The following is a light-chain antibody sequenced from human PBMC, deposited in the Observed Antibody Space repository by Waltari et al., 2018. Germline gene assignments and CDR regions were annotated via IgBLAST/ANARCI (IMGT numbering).Light chain of an antibody. CDR2: GAS. V-gene: IGKV3-20*01. CDR1: QSVSSNY. CDR3: QQYGSSPGIT. J-gene: IGKJ5*01. Sequence: EIVLTQSPGTLSLSPGERATLSCRASQSVSSNYLVWYQQKPGQAPKLLIYGASSRAAGIPDRFSGSWSGTDFILTISRLEAEDFAVYYCQQYGSSPGITFGQGTRLEIK.